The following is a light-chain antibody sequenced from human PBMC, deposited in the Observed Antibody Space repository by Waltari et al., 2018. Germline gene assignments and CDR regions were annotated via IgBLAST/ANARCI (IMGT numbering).Light chain of an antibody. CDR3: QQYMNWPRT. Sequence: ERVMTQSPATLSVSPGERATLSCRARQKVYTNLAWYQQKPGQAPRLLIYGASTRATDIPARFSGSGSGTEFTLTISSLESEDFAIFYCQQYMNWPRTFGQGTKVEIK. CDR2: GAS. J-gene: IGKJ1*01. V-gene: IGKV3-15*01. CDR1: QKVYTN.